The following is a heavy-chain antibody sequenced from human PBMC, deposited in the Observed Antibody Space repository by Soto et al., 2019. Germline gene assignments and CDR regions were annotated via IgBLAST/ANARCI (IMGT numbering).Heavy chain of an antibody. CDR3: AKDRWNDLRYYFDY. Sequence: GGSLRLSCAASGFTFSSYVMHWVCQAPGKGLEWVAGISYDGSNKYYADSVKGRFTISRDNSKNTLHLQMNSLRAEDTAVYYCAKDRWNDLRYYFDYWGQGT. J-gene: IGHJ4*02. V-gene: IGHV3-30*18. CDR1: GFTFSSYV. D-gene: IGHD1-1*01. CDR2: ISYDGSNK.